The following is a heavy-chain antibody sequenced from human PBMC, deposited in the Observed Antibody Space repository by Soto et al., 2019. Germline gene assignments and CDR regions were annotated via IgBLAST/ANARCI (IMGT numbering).Heavy chain of an antibody. D-gene: IGHD2-8*01. CDR3: ARDPRRYCTNGVCYDMDV. CDR1: GFTFSSYS. Sequence: GGSLRLSCAASGFTFSSYSMNWVRQAPGKGLEWVSSISSSSSYIYYADSVKGRFTISRDNAKNSLYLQMNSLRAEDTAVYYCARDPRRYCTNGVCYDMDVWGKGTTVTVSS. CDR2: ISSSSSYI. V-gene: IGHV3-21*01. J-gene: IGHJ6*03.